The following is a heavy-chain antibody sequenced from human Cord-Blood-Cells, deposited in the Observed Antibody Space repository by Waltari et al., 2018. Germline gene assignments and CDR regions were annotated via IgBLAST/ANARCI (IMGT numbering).Heavy chain of an antibody. Sequence: QVQLQESGPGLVKPSETLSLTCTVSGYSISSGYYWGWIRQPPGKGLEWIGSIYHSGSTYYNPSLKSRVTISVDTSKNQFSLKLSSVTAADTAVYYCASINGASLSEYFQHWGQGTLVTVSS. CDR3: ASINGASLSEYFQH. D-gene: IGHD2-8*01. CDR1: GYSISSGYY. V-gene: IGHV4-38-2*02. CDR2: IYHSGST. J-gene: IGHJ1*01.